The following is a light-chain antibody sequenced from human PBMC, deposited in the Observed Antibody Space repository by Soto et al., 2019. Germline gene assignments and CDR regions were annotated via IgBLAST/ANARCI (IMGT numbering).Light chain of an antibody. CDR3: QRQSSWPRT. J-gene: IGKJ1*01. Sequence: EIVLTQSPGTLSLSPVERATLSCRASQTISSTYLAWYQQKPGQAPRLLIHGTSTRATGIPARFSGSGSGTEFTLTISSLQSEDFAVYYCQRQSSWPRTFGQGTKVDIK. V-gene: IGKV3-15*01. CDR2: GTS. CDR1: QTISSTY.